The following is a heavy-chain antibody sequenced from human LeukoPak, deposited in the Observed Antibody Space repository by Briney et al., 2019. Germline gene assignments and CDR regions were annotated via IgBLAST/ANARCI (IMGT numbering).Heavy chain of an antibody. CDR3: AREWYYDSPPAYAFDI. Sequence: GASVKVSCKASGGTFSSYAISWVRQAPGQGLEWMGGIIPIFGTANYAQKFQGRVTITADESTSTAYMELSSLRSEDTAVYYCAREWYYDSPPAYAFDIWGQGTMVTVSS. CDR2: IIPIFGTA. J-gene: IGHJ3*02. D-gene: IGHD3-22*01. CDR1: GGTFSSYA. V-gene: IGHV1-69*13.